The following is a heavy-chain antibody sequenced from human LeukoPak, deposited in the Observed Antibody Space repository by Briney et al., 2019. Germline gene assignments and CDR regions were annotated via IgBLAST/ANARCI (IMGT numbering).Heavy chain of an antibody. J-gene: IGHJ5*02. CDR1: GYSFTSFG. CDR2: IGGYTGHT. Sequence: ASVKGSCKTSGYSFTSFGVTWVRQAPGQGLEWMGWIGGYTGHTNYVQKFQGRVTMTTDTSTSTAYMELRSLTSDDTAVYYCARDGSCRGGSCAMDGWFDPGGQGTLVTVSS. D-gene: IGHD2-15*01. CDR3: ARDGSCRGGSCAMDGWFDP. V-gene: IGHV1-18*01.